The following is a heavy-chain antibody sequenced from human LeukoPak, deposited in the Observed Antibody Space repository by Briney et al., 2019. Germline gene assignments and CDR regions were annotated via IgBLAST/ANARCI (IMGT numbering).Heavy chain of an antibody. D-gene: IGHD3-3*01. Sequence: SETLSLTCAVYGGSFSGYYWSWIRQPPGKGLEWIGEINHSGSTNYNPSLKSRVTISVDTSKNQFSLKLSSVTAADTAVYYCARKGKLITIFEVVITYFDYWGQGTLVTVSS. V-gene: IGHV4-34*01. CDR1: GGSFSGYY. CDR3: ARKGKLITIFEVVITYFDY. J-gene: IGHJ4*02. CDR2: INHSGST.